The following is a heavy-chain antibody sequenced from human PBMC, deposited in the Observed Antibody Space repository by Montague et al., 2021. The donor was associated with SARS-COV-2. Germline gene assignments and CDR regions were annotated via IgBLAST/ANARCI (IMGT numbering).Heavy chain of an antibody. V-gene: IGHV3-7*05. Sequence: SLRLSCAASGFTFSAFWMTWVRQAPGKGLEWVANIKQDGSQKYYLESVKGRLTISRDNAQNSLHLQMNSLRLEDTAVYYCATELPGYYDDSGYYSAFDHWGQGTLVSVSS. CDR1: GFTFSAFW. D-gene: IGHD3-22*01. J-gene: IGHJ4*02. CDR3: ATELPGYYDDSGYYSAFDH. CDR2: IKQDGSQK.